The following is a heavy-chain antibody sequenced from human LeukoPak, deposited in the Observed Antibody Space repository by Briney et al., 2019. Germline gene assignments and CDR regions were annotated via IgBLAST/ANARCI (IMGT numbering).Heavy chain of an antibody. D-gene: IGHD3-16*01. Sequence: GGSLRLSCAASGFRFSDFTMTWVRQAPGKGPDWVSAIGGRGGSTYYADSLGGRFTISRDNSKDMVYLQMNSLKVEDTATYYCGEEGGAWGQGTKVTVSS. J-gene: IGHJ5*02. CDR3: GEEGGA. CDR2: IGGRGGST. V-gene: IGHV3-23*01. CDR1: GFRFSDFT.